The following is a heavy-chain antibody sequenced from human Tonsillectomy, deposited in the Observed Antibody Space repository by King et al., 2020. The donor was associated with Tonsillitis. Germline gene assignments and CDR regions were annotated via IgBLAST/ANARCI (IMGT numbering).Heavy chain of an antibody. CDR2: IAYDGSDK. J-gene: IGHJ4*02. Sequence: VQLVESGGGVVQPGRSLRLSCAASGFTFSSYGMHWVRQAPGKGLEGVTVIAYDGSDKYYADSVKGRFTLYRDNSKNTLHLQMNSLRAEDTAVYYCAKGLCYYDSIGYFDYWGQGTLVT. D-gene: IGHD3-22*01. V-gene: IGHV3-30*18. CDR1: GFTFSSYG. CDR3: AKGLCYYDSIGYFDY.